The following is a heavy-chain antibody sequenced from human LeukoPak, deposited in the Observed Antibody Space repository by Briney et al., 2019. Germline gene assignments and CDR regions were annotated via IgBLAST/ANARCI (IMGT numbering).Heavy chain of an antibody. D-gene: IGHD5-12*01. CDR3: ARARGHDSGYDNHLKNSWFDP. CDR2: ISYSGST. CDR1: CGSVTNYY. Sequence: PSETLSLTSTVSCGSVTNYYWSWIRKPPGKGLEWIGYISYSGSTNYNPSLKSRVTISVDTSKNHFSLKLSSVAAADTAVYYCARARGHDSGYDNHLKNSWFDPWGQGTLVTVSS. J-gene: IGHJ5*02. V-gene: IGHV4-59*02.